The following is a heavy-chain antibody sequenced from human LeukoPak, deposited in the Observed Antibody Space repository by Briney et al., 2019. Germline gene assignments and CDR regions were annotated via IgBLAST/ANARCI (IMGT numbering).Heavy chain of an antibody. CDR1: GGFFSSNSYY. D-gene: IGHD3-9*01. Sequence: PPETLSLTCSVSGGFFSSNSYYWGWIRQPPGKRLEWIGGIYYNGGTYYNPSFKSRVTMSVDTSKKQFSLKLSSVTAADTAMYYCARQMRDILMSGGWFDPWGQGTLVTVSS. J-gene: IGHJ5*02. V-gene: IGHV4-39*01. CDR2: IYYNGGT. CDR3: ARQMRDILMSGGWFDP.